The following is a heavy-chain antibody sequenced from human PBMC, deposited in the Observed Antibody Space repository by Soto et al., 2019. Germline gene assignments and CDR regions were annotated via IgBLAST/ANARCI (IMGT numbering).Heavy chain of an antibody. V-gene: IGHV1-18*01. Sequence: ASVKVSCKASGYAFTSCGSSWVRQAPWEGLEWMGWISAYNGNTNYAQKLQGRVTMTTDTSTSTAYMELRSLRSDDTAVYYCAREYDFWRIWWFDPWGQGTLVTVSS. J-gene: IGHJ5*02. CDR2: ISAYNGNT. CDR3: AREYDFWRIWWFDP. CDR1: GYAFTSCG. D-gene: IGHD3-3*01.